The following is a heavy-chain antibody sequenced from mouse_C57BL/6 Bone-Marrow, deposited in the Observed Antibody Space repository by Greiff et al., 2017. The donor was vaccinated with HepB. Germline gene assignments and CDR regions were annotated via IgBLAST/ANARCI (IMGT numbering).Heavy chain of an antibody. V-gene: IGHV5-6*01. J-gene: IGHJ3*01. CDR3: ARHGLRSAPCAY. D-gene: IGHD1-1*01. CDR2: ISSGGSYT. Sequence: EVQLVESGGDLVKPGGSLKLSCAASGFTFSSYGMSWVRQTPDKRLEWVATISSGGSYTYYPDMWKGLFTISRDNAKNTLYLQMSSLKSEDTATYYCARHGLRSAPCAYWGQGTLVTVSA. CDR1: GFTFSSYG.